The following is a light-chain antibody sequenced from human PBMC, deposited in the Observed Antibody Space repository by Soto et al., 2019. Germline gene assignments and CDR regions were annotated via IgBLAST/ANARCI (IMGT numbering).Light chain of an antibody. CDR2: SAS. CDR3: QQARSFPLT. Sequence: DIKMTQSPSSVSAAVGDRVTITCRASEAISSWLALYQQKPGRAPKLLIYSASSLQNGAPSRFTGSGSGTDFTLTITSLQPDDTAIYYCQQARSFPLTFGGGTKVEIK. V-gene: IGKV1-12*01. J-gene: IGKJ4*01. CDR1: EAISSW.